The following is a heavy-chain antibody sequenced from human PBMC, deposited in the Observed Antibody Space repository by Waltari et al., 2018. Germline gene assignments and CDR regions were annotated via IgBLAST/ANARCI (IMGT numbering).Heavy chain of an antibody. V-gene: IGHV3-7*01. D-gene: IGHD1-26*01. CDR3: ARDPGSGACDI. J-gene: IGHJ3*02. CDR1: TFTLNNYW. Sequence: EVQLVESGGGLVQPGGSLRLSCVASTFTLNNYWVSWVRQAPGKGLGWLGNLYEDGSVTHYVSSVKGRFSFSRNNVEKTLYLHMNSLRVEDTAVYYCARDPGSGACDIWGQGAMVTVSS. CDR2: LYEDGSVT.